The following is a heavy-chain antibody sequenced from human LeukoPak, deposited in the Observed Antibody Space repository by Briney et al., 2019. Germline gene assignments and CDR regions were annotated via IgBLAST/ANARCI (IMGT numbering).Heavy chain of an antibody. CDR2: IFASGSTT. D-gene: IGHD4-11*01. CDR3: ARESSTVTTRLVDY. V-gene: IGHV3-23*03. Sequence: LAGGSLRLSCAASGFTFSGYAMNWVRQAPGKGLEWVSLIFASGSTTKYADSVKGRFTISRDNSKNTLYLQMNSLRAEDTAVYYCARESSTVTTRLVDYWGQGTLVTVSS. CDR1: GFTFSGYA. J-gene: IGHJ4*02.